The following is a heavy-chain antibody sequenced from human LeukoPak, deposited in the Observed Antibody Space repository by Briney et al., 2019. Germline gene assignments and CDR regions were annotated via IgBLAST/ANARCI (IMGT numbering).Heavy chain of an antibody. CDR2: TTHDGRT. CDR1: GGSSNYY. D-gene: IGHD4-17*01. J-gene: IGHJ4*02. CDR3: APIYGDYSDFDY. V-gene: IGHV4-34*01. Sequence: SETLSLTCGVSGGSSNYYCSWIRQAPAKGLEWIGETTHDGRTNYSPSLRGRATISKDTSKSQFSLRLNSVTVADTAVYYCAPIYGDYSDFDYWGQGTLVTVSS.